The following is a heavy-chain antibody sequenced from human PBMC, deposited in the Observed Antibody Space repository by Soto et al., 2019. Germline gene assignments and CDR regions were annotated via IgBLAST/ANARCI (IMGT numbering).Heavy chain of an antibody. Sequence: LRLSCAASGFTFSSYAMSWVRQAPGKGLEWVSAISGSGGSTYYAGSVKGRFTISRDNSKNTLYLQMNSLRAEDTAVYYCAKVRIAVAGRFDYWGQGTLVTVSS. CDR2: ISGSGGST. CDR1: GFTFSSYA. J-gene: IGHJ4*02. D-gene: IGHD6-19*01. V-gene: IGHV3-23*01. CDR3: AKVRIAVAGRFDY.